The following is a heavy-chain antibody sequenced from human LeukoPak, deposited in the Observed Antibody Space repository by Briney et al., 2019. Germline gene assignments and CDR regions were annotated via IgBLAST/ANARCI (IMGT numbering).Heavy chain of an antibody. CDR3: ARDVGYDSSGSYPYYFDY. J-gene: IGHJ4*02. D-gene: IGHD3-22*01. CDR1: RFTFSSYW. CDR2: IKQDGGEK. V-gene: IGHV3-7*05. Sequence: PGGSLRLSCAASRFTFSSYWMTWVRQAPGKGLECVANIKQDGGEKHYVDSVQGRFTISRDNATNSLYLQMNSLRAEDTAVYYCARDVGYDSSGSYPYYFDYWGLGTLVTVSS.